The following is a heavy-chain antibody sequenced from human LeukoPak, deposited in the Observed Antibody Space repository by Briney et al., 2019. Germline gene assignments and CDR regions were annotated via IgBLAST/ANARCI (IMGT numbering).Heavy chain of an antibody. D-gene: IGHD3-16*02. CDR1: GGSISSYY. CDR2: IYYSGST. CDR3: ARDDDDYVWGSYRY. V-gene: IGHV4-59*01. Sequence: SETLSLTCTVSGGSISSYYWSWIRQPPGKGLGWIGYIYYSGSTNYNPSLKSRVTISVDTSKNQFSLKLSSVTAADTAVYYCARDDDDYVWGSYRYWGQGTLVTVSS. J-gene: IGHJ4*02.